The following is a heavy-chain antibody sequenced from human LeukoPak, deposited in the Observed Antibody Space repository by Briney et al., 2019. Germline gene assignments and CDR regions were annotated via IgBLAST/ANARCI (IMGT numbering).Heavy chain of an antibody. CDR3: AAAYNYGFYYFDY. J-gene: IGHJ4*02. CDR1: GFTFSHYS. Sequence: GGSLTLSCAASGFTFSHYSMNWVRQAPGKGLEWVSSISSSSSFIYYADSVKGRFTISRDNAKNLLYLQMSSLRAEDTAVYYCAAAYNYGFYYFDYWGQGTLFTVSS. CDR2: ISSSSSFI. V-gene: IGHV3-21*01. D-gene: IGHD5-18*01.